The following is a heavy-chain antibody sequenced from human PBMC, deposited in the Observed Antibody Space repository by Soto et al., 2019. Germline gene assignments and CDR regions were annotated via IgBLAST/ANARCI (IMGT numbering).Heavy chain of an antibody. CDR3: ATLVDRGVKDY. J-gene: IGHJ4*02. Sequence: QVYLVESGGGVVQPGKSLTLSCAASGFIFSNYGMHWVRQAPGKGLEWVAVIWNDGNSEYYRDSVKGRFTISRDNSKNTLSLQMNNLRAEDTAVYYCATLVDRGVKDYWGLGTLVTVSS. V-gene: IGHV3-33*01. D-gene: IGHD3-10*01. CDR2: IWNDGNSE. CDR1: GFIFSNYG.